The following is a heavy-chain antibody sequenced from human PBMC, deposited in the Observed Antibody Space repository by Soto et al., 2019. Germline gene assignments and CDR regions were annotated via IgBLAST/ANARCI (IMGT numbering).Heavy chain of an antibody. J-gene: IGHJ4*02. CDR3: AKDYYGSGSSHFDY. CDR2: ISGSGGST. D-gene: IGHD3-10*01. Sequence: GGSLRLSCAASGFTFSSYAMSWVRQAPGKGLEWVSAISGSGGSTYYADSVKGRFTISRDNSKNTLYLQMNSLRAEDTAVYYCAKDYYGSGSSHFDYWAREPWSPSPQ. V-gene: IGHV3-23*01. CDR1: GFTFSSYA.